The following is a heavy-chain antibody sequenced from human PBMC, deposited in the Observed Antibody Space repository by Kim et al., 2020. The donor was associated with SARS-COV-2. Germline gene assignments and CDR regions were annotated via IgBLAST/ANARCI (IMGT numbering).Heavy chain of an antibody. CDR3: ARDRTDLSSGWYEGDWFDP. Sequence: SQTLSLTCAISGDRVSSNSAAWNWIRQSPSRGLEWLGRIYYRSKWYNDYAVSVKSRITINPDTSKNQFSLQLKSVTPEDTAVYYCARDRTDLSSGWYEGDWFDPWGQGTLVTVSS. CDR1: GDRVSSNSAA. D-gene: IGHD6-19*01. J-gene: IGHJ5*02. CDR2: IYYRSKWYN. V-gene: IGHV6-1*01.